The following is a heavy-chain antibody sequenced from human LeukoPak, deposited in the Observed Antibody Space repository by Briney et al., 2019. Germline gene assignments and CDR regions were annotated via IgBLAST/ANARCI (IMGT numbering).Heavy chain of an antibody. J-gene: IGHJ4*02. D-gene: IGHD1-1*01. CDR1: GGFLSGFY. CDR3: AGERRYSPKTYFDY. CDR2: INHSGST. Sequence: SGTPSLTPAVFGGFLSGFYWGWVRPPPREGGGWGGEINHSGSTNYNPSLKSRVTISVDTSKNQFSLKLSSVTAADTAVYYCAGERRYSPKTYFDYWGQGTLVTVSS. V-gene: IGHV4-34*01.